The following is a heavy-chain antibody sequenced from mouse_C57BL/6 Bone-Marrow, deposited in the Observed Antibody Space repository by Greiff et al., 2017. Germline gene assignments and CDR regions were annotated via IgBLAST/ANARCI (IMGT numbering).Heavy chain of an antibody. V-gene: IGHV14-4*01. J-gene: IGHJ2*01. CDR1: GFNIKDDY. Sequence: VQLKESGAELVRPGASVTLSCTASGFNIKDDYMHWVKQRPEQGLEWIGWIDPENGDTEYASKFQGKATITADTSSNTAYLQLSSLTSEDTAVYYCTTGYDGDPFDYWGQGTTLTVSS. CDR3: TTGYDGDPFDY. D-gene: IGHD2-3*01. CDR2: IDPENGDT.